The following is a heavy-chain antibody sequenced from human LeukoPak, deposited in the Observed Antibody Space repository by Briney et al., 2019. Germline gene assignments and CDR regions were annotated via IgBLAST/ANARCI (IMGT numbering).Heavy chain of an antibody. CDR1: GGSISSSSYY. D-gene: IGHD3-3*01. CDR2: FYYSGST. V-gene: IGHV4-39*01. J-gene: IGHJ4*02. Sequence: PSETLSLTCNVSGGSISSSSYYWGWIRQPPGNGLEWIGSFYYSGSTYYNASLNSRVIISVDTSKNQFYLNLTSVTATDTAVYSCVRSTEAWSGYYLHRWGQGTLVTVSS. CDR3: VRSTEAWSGYYLHR.